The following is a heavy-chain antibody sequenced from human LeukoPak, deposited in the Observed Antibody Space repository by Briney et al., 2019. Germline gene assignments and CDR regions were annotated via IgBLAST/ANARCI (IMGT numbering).Heavy chain of an antibody. D-gene: IGHD2-8*01. J-gene: IGHJ5*02. V-gene: IGHV4-34*01. CDR1: GSSLNGHY. Sequence: SETLSLTCAVYGSSLNGHYWSWIRQPPGKGLEWIGEGDERGGTKFNPSLGGRVAISADTSKNQFSLHLYSVTAADTAIYYCAKNGQSGFSFDPWGQGTPVFVSS. CDR2: GDERGGT. CDR3: AKNGQSGFSFDP.